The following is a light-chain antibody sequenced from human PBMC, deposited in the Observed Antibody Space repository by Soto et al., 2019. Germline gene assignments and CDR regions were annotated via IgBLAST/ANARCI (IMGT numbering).Light chain of an antibody. CDR2: AAS. J-gene: IGKJ5*01. CDR1: ESIARH. CDR3: QQSYSSLSIT. V-gene: IGKV1-39*01. Sequence: DIQMTQSPSSLSASVGDRVTITCRASESIARHLNWYQQKPGKAPKLLIYAASSLQNGVPSRFRGGGSGTDFTLTIRNLQPEDFATYYCQQSYSSLSITFGQGTRLQIK.